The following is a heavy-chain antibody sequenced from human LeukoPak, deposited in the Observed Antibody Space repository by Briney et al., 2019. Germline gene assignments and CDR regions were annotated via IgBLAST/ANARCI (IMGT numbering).Heavy chain of an antibody. CDR1: GFTFSSHW. J-gene: IGHJ4*02. CDR3: ARNRPNIDY. CDR2: IKEDGSEK. D-gene: IGHD1-14*01. V-gene: IGHV3-7*01. Sequence: GGSLRLSCAASGFTFSSHWMSWVRQAPGKGLEWVANIKEDGSEKYYVDSGKGRFTISRDNAKNSLYLQMNSLRAEDTAVYYCARNRPNIDYWGQGTLVTVSS.